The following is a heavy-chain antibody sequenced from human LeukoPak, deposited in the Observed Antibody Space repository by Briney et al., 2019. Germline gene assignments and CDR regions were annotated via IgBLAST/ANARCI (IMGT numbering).Heavy chain of an antibody. V-gene: IGHV1-2*02. J-gene: IGHJ5*02. D-gene: IGHD5-12*01. CDR2: INPNNGGT. CDR1: GYSFTGYY. CDR3: AKDQNTGYANNWFGP. Sequence: VASVKVSCKASGYSFTGYYIHWVRQAPGPGLEWMGWINPNNGGTNFAQKFQGRVTMTRDTSISTAYMELSRLRSDDTAIYYCAKDQNTGYANNWFGPWGQGTLVTVSS.